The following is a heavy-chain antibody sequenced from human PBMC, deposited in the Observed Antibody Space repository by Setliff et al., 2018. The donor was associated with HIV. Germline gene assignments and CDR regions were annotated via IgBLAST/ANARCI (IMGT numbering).Heavy chain of an antibody. J-gene: IGHJ5*02. CDR2: ISGSGAST. D-gene: IGHD1-26*01. CDR1: AFTFNTYA. V-gene: IGHV3-23*01. Sequence: GGYLRLSCAASAFTFNTYAMSWVRQAPGKGLGWVSVISGSGASTFYADSVKGRFTISRDNSKNTLDLQMSSLEAEDTAVYYCVREERAADSGSYYSSRWFDRWGQGTLVTVSS. CDR3: VREERAADSGSYYSSRWFDR.